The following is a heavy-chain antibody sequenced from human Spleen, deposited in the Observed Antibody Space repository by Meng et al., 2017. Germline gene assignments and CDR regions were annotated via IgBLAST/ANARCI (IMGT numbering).Heavy chain of an antibody. Sequence: QGQVVECGAEVKKPGASVKVPRKPSGYNFPDYYIHWVRQAPGQGLEWMGRIDPKNGDTHYAQKFQGRVTMTGDTSISTAYMDLSGLRSDDTAVYYCARDEDISAAGKLFGDYWGQGTLVTVSS. CDR2: IDPKNGDT. CDR3: ARDEDISAAGKLFGDY. CDR1: GYNFPDYY. J-gene: IGHJ4*02. D-gene: IGHD6-25*01. V-gene: IGHV1-2*06.